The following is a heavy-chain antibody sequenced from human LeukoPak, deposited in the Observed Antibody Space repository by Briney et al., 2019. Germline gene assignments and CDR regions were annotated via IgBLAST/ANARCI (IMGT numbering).Heavy chain of an antibody. Sequence: QAGGSLRLSCAASGFTFSSYEMNWVRQAPGRGLEWVSYISSTGSTINYADSVKGRFTISRDNAENSLYLQMNSLRAEDTAVYYCARDGPDYVNAIDYWGQGTLVTVSS. V-gene: IGHV3-48*03. J-gene: IGHJ4*02. D-gene: IGHD3-10*02. CDR2: ISSTGSTI. CDR1: GFTFSSYE. CDR3: ARDGPDYVNAIDY.